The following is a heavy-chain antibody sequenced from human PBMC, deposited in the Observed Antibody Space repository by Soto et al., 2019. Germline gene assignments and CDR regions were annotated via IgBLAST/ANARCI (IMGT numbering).Heavy chain of an antibody. J-gene: IGHJ6*02. CDR2: FYYSGST. CDR3: ARSVGDYYYGMDV. V-gene: IGHV4-39*01. CDR1: CASITSTSYH. D-gene: IGHD1-26*01. Sequence: SETLSLTCTVSCASITSTSYHWGLIRQPPGKGLEWIGNFYYSGSTYYNPSLRSRVTISVDASKNQFSVKVSSVTATDTAVYYCARSVGDYYYGMDVWGQGTTVT.